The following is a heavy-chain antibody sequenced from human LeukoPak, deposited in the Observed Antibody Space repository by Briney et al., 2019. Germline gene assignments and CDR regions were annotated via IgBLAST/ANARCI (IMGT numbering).Heavy chain of an antibody. D-gene: IGHD2/OR15-2a*01. CDR3: AKYINAVDF. CDR1: GFTFSDYY. V-gene: IGHV3-11*04. CDR2: ISSSGSTI. J-gene: IGHJ4*02. Sequence: GGSLRLSCAASGFTFSDYYMSWIRQAPGKGLEWVSYISSSGSTIYYADSVKGRFTISRDNAKNSLYLQMNSLTVDDTGVYYCAKYINAVDFWGQGTLVIVSS.